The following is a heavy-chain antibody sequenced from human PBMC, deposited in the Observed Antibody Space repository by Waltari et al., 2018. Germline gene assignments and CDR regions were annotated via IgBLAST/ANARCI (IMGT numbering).Heavy chain of an antibody. CDR3: VRFVSSGALDY. CDR1: GFTVSTNY. V-gene: IGHV3-53*01. Sequence: VQLVESGGGLVQIGGSLRLSCAASGFTVSTNYMSWVRQAPGTGLEWVSVVFDSGFTNYADSVKGRFTISRDNSRNTLYLQMNSLRIEDTAVYDCVRFVSSGALDYWGQGTLGTVSS. J-gene: IGHJ4*02. CDR2: VFDSGFT.